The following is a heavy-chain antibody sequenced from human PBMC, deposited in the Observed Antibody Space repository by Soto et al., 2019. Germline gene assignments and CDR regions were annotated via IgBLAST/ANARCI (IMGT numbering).Heavy chain of an antibody. CDR1: GDTISTGGYS. CDR3: DREEYGASVGYCDT. CDR2: TYDSGNT. J-gene: IGHJ5*02. V-gene: IGHV4-30-2*01. Sequence: QLQLQESGSRLVKSSETLSLTCAVSGDTISTGGYSWAWIRQPPGKALEWIGHTYDSGNTYYNTSVKRRDDISVDRSKNKFSLKLSSVTAADTAVYYCDREEYGASVGYCDTWGQGTLVTVSS. D-gene: IGHD2-21*01.